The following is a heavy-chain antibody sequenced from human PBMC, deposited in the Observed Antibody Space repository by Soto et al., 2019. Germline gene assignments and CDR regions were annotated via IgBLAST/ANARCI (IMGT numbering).Heavy chain of an antibody. V-gene: IGHV1-3*01. D-gene: IGHD1-1*01. Sequence: ASVKVSCKASGYTFTNYAMHWLRQAPGQRLEWMGWINAGNGKTKYSQKFQDRVTITRDTSASTAYMELSSLTSEDTAVYYCARGRWTKTTADYYLDNWGQGTLVTVS. J-gene: IGHJ4*02. CDR2: INAGNGKT. CDR1: GYTFTNYA. CDR3: ARGRWTKTTADYYLDN.